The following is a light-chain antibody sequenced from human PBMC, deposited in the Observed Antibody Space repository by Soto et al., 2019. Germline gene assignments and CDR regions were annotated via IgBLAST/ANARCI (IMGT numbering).Light chain of an antibody. Sequence: QAVRTQPPSVSGPPGQSVAISCTGTSSDVGSYNRVAWYQQPPGTAPKLIIYDVTNRPSGVPDRFSGSKSGNTASLTISGLQAEDEADYYCNSFTTSSTYVFGTGTKVTVL. J-gene: IGLJ1*01. CDR1: SSDVGSYNR. CDR3: NSFTTSSTYV. V-gene: IGLV2-18*02. CDR2: DVT.